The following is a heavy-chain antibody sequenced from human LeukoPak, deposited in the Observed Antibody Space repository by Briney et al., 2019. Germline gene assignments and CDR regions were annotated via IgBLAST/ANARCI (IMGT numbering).Heavy chain of an antibody. D-gene: IGHD3-10*01. J-gene: IGHJ4*02. CDR1: GFTFSDYY. Sequence: GGSLILSCAASGFTFSDYYMGWIRQAPGQGLEWVSYISANGITTYYADSVKGRFTISRDNARNSLSLYMNFLRAEDTAVYYCASSLNSVIISPYYFDYWGQGTLVTVSS. CDR2: ISANGITT. CDR3: ASSLNSVIISPYYFDY. V-gene: IGHV3-11*04.